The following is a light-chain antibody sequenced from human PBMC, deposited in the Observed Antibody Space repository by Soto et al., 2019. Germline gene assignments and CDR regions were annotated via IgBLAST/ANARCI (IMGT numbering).Light chain of an antibody. CDR3: SSNAGSNNLV. CDR2: EVT. CDR1: SSDVGGYNY. V-gene: IGLV2-8*01. J-gene: IGLJ2*01. Sequence: QSALTQPPSASGSPGQSVTISCTGTSSDVGGYNYVSWYQQHPGKAPKLMIHEVTKRPSGVSDRFSGSKSGNTASLTVSGLQAEDEADYYCSSNAGSNNLVFGGGTKVTV.